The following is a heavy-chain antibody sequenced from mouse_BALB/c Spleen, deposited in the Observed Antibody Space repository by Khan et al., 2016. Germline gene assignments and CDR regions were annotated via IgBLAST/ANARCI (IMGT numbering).Heavy chain of an antibody. CDR2: ISHGSTYT. CDR3: ARDTMTQGYSMDY. J-gene: IGHJ4*01. D-gene: IGHD2-4*01. CDR1: GFTFSDYY. Sequence: EVELVESGGGLVKPGGSLKLSCAASGFTFSDYYMYWVRQTPEKRLEWVATISHGSTYTYYLDSVKGRFTISRDDAKNNLYLQMSSLKSEDSALYYCARDTMTQGYSMDYWGQGTSVTVSS. V-gene: IGHV5-4*02.